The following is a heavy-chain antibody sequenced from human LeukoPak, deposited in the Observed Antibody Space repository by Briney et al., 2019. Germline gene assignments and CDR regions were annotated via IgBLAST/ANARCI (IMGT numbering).Heavy chain of an antibody. Sequence: SQTLSLTCTVSGGSISNYYWSWIRQPPGKGLEWIGYIYYSGSTNYNPSLKSRVIISVDTSKNQFSLKLSSVTAADTAVYYCARTYGSGSQFDYWGQGTLVTVSS. V-gene: IGHV4-59*12. CDR2: IYYSGST. CDR1: GGSISNYY. D-gene: IGHD3-10*01. J-gene: IGHJ4*02. CDR3: ARTYGSGSQFDY.